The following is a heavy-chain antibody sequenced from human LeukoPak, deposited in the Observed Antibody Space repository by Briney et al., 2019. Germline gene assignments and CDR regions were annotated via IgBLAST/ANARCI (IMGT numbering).Heavy chain of an antibody. D-gene: IGHD3-22*01. CDR2: INPNSGGT. CDR3: ARPQYYYASSGYFDI. CDR1: GYTFTGYY. V-gene: IGHV1-2*02. J-gene: IGHJ3*02. Sequence: GASVKVSCKASGYTFTGYYMHWVRQAPGQGLEWMGWINPNSGGTNYAQKFQGRVTMTRDTSISTAYMELSRLRSDDTAVYYCARPQYYYASSGYFDIWGQGTMVTVSS.